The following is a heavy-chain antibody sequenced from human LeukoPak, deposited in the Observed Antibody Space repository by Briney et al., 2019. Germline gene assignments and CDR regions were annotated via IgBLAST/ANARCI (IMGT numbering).Heavy chain of an antibody. J-gene: IGHJ4*02. V-gene: IGHV3-23*01. D-gene: IGHD6-19*01. Sequence: PGGSLRLSCAASGFTFSSYAMSWVRQAPGKGLEWVSAISGSGGSTYYADSVKGRFTIPRDNSKNTLYLQMNSLRAEDTAVYYCANIYSSGWYNFDYWGQGTLVTVSS. CDR2: ISGSGGST. CDR1: GFTFSSYA. CDR3: ANIYSSGWYNFDY.